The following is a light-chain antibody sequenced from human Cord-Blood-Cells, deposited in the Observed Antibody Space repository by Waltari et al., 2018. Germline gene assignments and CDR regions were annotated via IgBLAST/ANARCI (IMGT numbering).Light chain of an antibody. CDR3: QQYNSRPMYT. CDR1: QSVSSN. CDR2: GAS. J-gene: IGKJ2*01. V-gene: IGKV3-15*01. Sequence: EIHMTQSQPTLSVSPGETAPLSCRASQSVSSNLNWYQQKPGQAPKLLIYGASTRETGIPARFSGSGSGTEFTLTISSLQSEDFAVYYCQQYNSRPMYTFGQGTKLEIK.